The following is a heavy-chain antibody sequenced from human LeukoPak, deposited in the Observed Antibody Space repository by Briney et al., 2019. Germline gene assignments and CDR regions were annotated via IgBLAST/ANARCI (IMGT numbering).Heavy chain of an antibody. CDR2: ISWNSGSI. V-gene: IGHV3-9*01. D-gene: IGHD3-22*01. CDR3: ARSLYSSGYYEGY. CDR1: GFTFDDYA. J-gene: IGHJ4*02. Sequence: RAGGSLRLSCAASGFTFDDYAMHWVRQAPGKGLEWVSGISWNSGSIGYADSVKGRFTISRDTAKNSLYLQMNSLRAEDTAVYYCARSLYSSGYYEGYWGQGTLVTVSS.